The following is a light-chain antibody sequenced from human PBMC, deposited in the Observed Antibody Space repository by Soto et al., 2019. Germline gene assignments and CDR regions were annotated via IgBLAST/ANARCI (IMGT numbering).Light chain of an antibody. V-gene: IGKV1-5*03. J-gene: IGKJ4*01. CDR3: QHYNSYPLT. Sequence: DIQMTQSPSTLSASVGDRVIITCRASQSISSWLAWYQQKPGQAPKVLIYKASSLESGDPSRFSGSGSGTEFTLTISSLQPDDFATYYCQHYNSYPLTFGGGTKVEIK. CDR1: QSISSW. CDR2: KAS.